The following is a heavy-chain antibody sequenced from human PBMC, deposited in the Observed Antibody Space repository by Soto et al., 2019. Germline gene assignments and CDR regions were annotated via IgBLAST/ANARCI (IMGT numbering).Heavy chain of an antibody. D-gene: IGHD6-13*01. CDR3: AKAAGYSSSWYVYYYYYYGMDV. CDR1: GFTFSSYG. J-gene: IGHJ6*02. V-gene: IGHV3-30*18. CDR2: IAYDGSNK. Sequence: QVQLVESGGGVVQPGRSLRLSCAASGFTFSSYGMHWVRQAPGKGLEGVAVIAYDGSNKYYADSVKGRFTISRDNSKNTLYLQMNSLRAEDTAVYYCAKAAGYSSSWYVYYYYYYGMDVWGQGTTVTVSS.